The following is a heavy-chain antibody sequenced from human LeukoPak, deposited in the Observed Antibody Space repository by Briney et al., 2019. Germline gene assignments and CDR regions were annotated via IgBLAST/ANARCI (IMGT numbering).Heavy chain of an antibody. V-gene: IGHV1-18*01. CDR2: ISAYNGNT. CDR3: ARDLHPIVVVPAAMEY. Sequence: ASVKVSCKASGYTFTSYGISWVRQAPGQGLEWMGWISAYNGNTNYAQKLQGRVTMTTDTSTSTAYMELRSLRSDDTAVYYCARDLHPIVVVPAAMEYWGQGTLVTVSS. D-gene: IGHD2-2*01. J-gene: IGHJ4*02. CDR1: GYTFTSYG.